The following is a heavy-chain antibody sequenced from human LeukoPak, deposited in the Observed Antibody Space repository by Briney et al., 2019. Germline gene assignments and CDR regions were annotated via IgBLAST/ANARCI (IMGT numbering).Heavy chain of an antibody. CDR3: AGSIAARLDY. CDR1: GGSFSDYY. CDR2: INHSGST. V-gene: IGHV4-34*01. Sequence: SETLSLTCAVYGGSFSDYYWSWIRQPPGKGMEWIGEINHSGSTNYNPSLKSRVTISVDTSKNQFSLKLSSVTAADTAVYYCAGSIAARLDYWGQGTLVSVSS. D-gene: IGHD6-6*01. J-gene: IGHJ4*02.